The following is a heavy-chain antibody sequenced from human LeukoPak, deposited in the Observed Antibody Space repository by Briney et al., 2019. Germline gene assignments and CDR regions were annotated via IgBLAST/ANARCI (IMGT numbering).Heavy chain of an antibody. D-gene: IGHD3-10*01. Sequence: SETLSLTCTVSGGSISSSSYYWGWIRQPPGKGLEWIGSIYYSGSTYYNPSLKSRVTISVDTSKNQFSLKLSSVTAADTAVYYCARHVFRVLWFGEGWFDPWGQGTLVTVSS. CDR2: IYYSGST. V-gene: IGHV4-39*01. J-gene: IGHJ5*02. CDR1: GGSISSSSYY. CDR3: ARHVFRVLWFGEGWFDP.